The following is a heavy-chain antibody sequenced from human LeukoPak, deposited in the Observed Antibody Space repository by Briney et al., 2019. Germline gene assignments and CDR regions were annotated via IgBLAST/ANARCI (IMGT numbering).Heavy chain of an antibody. V-gene: IGHV3-30-3*01. D-gene: IGHD3-22*01. CDR1: RFTFSSYA. Sequence: GGSLRLSCAASRFTFSSYAMHWVRQAPGKGLEWVAVISYDGSNKYYADSVKGRFTISRDNSKNTLYLQMNSLRAEDTAVYYCARGGPRYYYDSPDAFDIWGQGTMVTVSS. CDR3: ARGGPRYYYDSPDAFDI. CDR2: ISYDGSNK. J-gene: IGHJ3*02.